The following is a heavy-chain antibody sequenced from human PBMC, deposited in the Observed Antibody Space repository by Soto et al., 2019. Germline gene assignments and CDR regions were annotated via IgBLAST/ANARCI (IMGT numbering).Heavy chain of an antibody. CDR1: GFTFSSYA. J-gene: IGHJ6*02. Sequence: EVQLLESGGGLVQPGGSLRLSCAASGFTFSSYAMTWVRQAPGKGLEWVAFISGRGGTTHYADSVKGRFTISRDNFKNMLYLQMSSLGADDTAVFYCARYCTSSSCNPSPYAIDVWCQGTTVTVS. V-gene: IGHV3-23*01. CDR2: ISGRGGTT. CDR3: ARYCTSSSCNPSPYAIDV. D-gene: IGHD2-2*01.